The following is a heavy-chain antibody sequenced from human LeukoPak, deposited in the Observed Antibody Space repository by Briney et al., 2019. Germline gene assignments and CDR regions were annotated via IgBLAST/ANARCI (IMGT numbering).Heavy chain of an antibody. Sequence: GGSLRLSCAASGFTFSDYYMTWIRQVPGEGLEWVSYISSSGTTKYYADSVKGRFTISRDNAKNSLYLQMNSLRAEDTAVYYCARTGYCSGGTCFYYYSYYMDVWGKGTTVTVSS. D-gene: IGHD2-15*01. CDR2: ISSSGTTK. CDR3: ARTGYCSGGTCFYYYSYYMDV. J-gene: IGHJ6*03. CDR1: GFTFSDYY. V-gene: IGHV3-11*04.